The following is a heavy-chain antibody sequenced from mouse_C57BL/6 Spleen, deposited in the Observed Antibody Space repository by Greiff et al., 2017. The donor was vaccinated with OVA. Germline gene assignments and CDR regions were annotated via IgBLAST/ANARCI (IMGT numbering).Heavy chain of an antibody. D-gene: IGHD2-1*01. CDR3: ARSPYGNYEVDY. J-gene: IGHJ2*01. V-gene: IGHV1-69*01. CDR1: GYTFTSYW. Sequence: QVQLQQPGAELVMPGASVKLSCKASGYTFTSYWMHWVKQRPGPGLEWIGEIDPSDSYTNYNQKFKGKSTLTVDKSSSTAYMQLSSLTSEDSAVYYCARSPYGNYEVDYWGQGTTLTVSS. CDR2: IDPSDSYT.